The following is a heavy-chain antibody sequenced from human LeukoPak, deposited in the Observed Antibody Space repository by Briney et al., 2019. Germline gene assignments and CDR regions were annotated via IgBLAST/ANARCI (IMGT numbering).Heavy chain of an antibody. D-gene: IGHD3-22*01. CDR3: ARGERITMIVVVTTRYFQH. CDR2: INHRGST. V-gene: IGHV4-34*01. CDR1: GGSFSGYY. Sequence: SETLSLTCSVYGGSFSGYYWSWIRQPPGKGPEWIGEINHRGSTNYNPSLKSRVTISVDTSKNQFSLKLSSVTAADTAVYYCARGERITMIVVVTTRYFQHWGQGTLVTVSS. J-gene: IGHJ1*01.